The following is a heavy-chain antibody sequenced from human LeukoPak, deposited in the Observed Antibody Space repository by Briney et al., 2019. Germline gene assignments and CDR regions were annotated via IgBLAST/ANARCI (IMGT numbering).Heavy chain of an antibody. CDR1: GFTFSSYG. CDR2: ISGSGGST. D-gene: IGHD6-19*01. V-gene: IGHV3-23*01. J-gene: IGHJ4*02. CDR3: AKDQRSIAVAGYFDS. Sequence: PGGSLRLSCAASGFTFSSYGMSWVRQAPGKGLEWVSAISGSGGSTYYADSVKGRFTVSRDNSKNTLYLQVNSLRAEDTAVYFCAKDQRSIAVAGYFDSWGQGTLVTVSS.